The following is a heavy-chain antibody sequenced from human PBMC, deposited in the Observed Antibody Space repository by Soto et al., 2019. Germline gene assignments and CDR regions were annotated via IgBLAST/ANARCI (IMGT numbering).Heavy chain of an antibody. Sequence: EVQVVESGGGLVQPGGSLRLSSAASGFTFSIYCMHWVRQTPGQGLLCVSRVTPHGHHTIYDDSVKSRFTIYRDNAKNTLYLHMNSLPAADTAVYSCVRGSHDWIGLDYWGRGTMVAVSS. CDR2: VTPHGHHT. V-gene: IGHV3-74*01. J-gene: IGHJ4*02. CDR3: VRGSHDWIGLDY. D-gene: IGHD3-9*01. CDR1: GFTFSIYC.